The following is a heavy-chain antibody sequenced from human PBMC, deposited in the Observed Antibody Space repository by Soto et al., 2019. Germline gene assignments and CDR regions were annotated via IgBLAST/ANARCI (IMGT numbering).Heavy chain of an antibody. CDR3: ARPQGAIAARPDFDY. V-gene: IGHV3-30-3*01. J-gene: IGHJ4*02. CDR2: ISYDGSNK. Sequence: QVQLVESGGGVVQPGRSLRLSCAASGFTFSSYAMHWVRQAPGKGLEWVAVISYDGSNKYYADSVKGRFTISRDNSKNTLYLQMNSQRAEDTAVYYCARPQGAIAARPDFDYWGQGTLVTVSS. D-gene: IGHD6-6*01. CDR1: GFTFSSYA.